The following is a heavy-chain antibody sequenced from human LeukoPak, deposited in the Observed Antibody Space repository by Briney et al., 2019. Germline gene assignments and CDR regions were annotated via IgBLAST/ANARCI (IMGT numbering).Heavy chain of an antibody. Sequence: GGSLRLSCAASGFTFSSYGMHWVRQAPGKGLEWVANIKPGGSEKYYVDSVKGRFTISRDNAKNSLYLQMNSLRAEDTAVYYCATFRFLGTWGQGTMVTVSP. D-gene: IGHD3-3*01. CDR2: IKPGGSEK. V-gene: IGHV3-7*03. J-gene: IGHJ3*01. CDR1: GFTFSSYG. CDR3: ATFRFLGT.